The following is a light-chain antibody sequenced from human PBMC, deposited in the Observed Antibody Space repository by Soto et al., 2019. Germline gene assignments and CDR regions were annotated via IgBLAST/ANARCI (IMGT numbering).Light chain of an antibody. CDR2: GAS. Sequence: EIVLTQSPGTLSLSPGERATLSCRASQSVSSSYLAWYQQKPGQAPRLLIYGASSRATGIPDRFSGSGSGTAFTLNISRLEPEDFAVYYCQQYGSSPYTFGQGTKLEIK. J-gene: IGKJ2*01. V-gene: IGKV3-20*01. CDR1: QSVSSSY. CDR3: QQYGSSPYT.